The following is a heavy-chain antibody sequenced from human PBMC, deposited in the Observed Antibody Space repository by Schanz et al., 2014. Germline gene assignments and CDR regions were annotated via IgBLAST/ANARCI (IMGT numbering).Heavy chain of an antibody. J-gene: IGHJ4*02. CDR2: ISYDGTNE. V-gene: IGHV3-30*18. Sequence: QVYLVESGGDLVKPGGSLRLSCAASGFTFSQYGMHWVRQAPGKGLEWVAVISYDGTNEYYAESVKGRFTISRDNAKNTFYLHMNSLRNEDTAVYFCAKDRGDGYSNGIFQYWGLGTLVNVSS. CDR1: GFTFSQYG. CDR3: AKDRGDGYSNGIFQY. D-gene: IGHD5-18*01.